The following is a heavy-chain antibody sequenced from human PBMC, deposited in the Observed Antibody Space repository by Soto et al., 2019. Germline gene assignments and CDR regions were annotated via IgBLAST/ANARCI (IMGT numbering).Heavy chain of an antibody. V-gene: IGHV4-4*02. D-gene: IGHD5-12*01. CDR3: ARGDIVATTYYYYYYGMDV. CDR1: GGSISSSNW. Sequence: PSETLSLTCAVSGGSISSSNWWSWVRQPPGKGLEWIGEIYHSGSTNYNPSLKSRVTISVDKSKNQYSLKLSSVTAADTAVYYCARGDIVATTYYYYYYGMDVWGQGTTVTVSS. CDR2: IYHSGST. J-gene: IGHJ6*02.